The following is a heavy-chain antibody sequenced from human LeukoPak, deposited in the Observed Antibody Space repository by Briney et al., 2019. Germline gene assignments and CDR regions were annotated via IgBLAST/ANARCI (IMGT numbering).Heavy chain of an antibody. CDR2: INHSGST. Sequence: SETLSLTCAVYGGSFSGYYWSWIRQPPGKGLEWIGEINHSGSTNYNPSLKSRVTISVDTSKNQFSLKLSSVTAADTAVYYCARSRRYGFDIWGQGTMVTVSS. J-gene: IGHJ3*02. CDR1: GGSFSGYY. V-gene: IGHV4-34*01. CDR3: ARSRRYGFDI.